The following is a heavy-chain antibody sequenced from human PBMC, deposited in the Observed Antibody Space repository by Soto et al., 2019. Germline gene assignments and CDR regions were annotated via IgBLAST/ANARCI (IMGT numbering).Heavy chain of an antibody. CDR1: GGSLTDHY. Sequence: QVQLQESGAGLVKPSETLSLTCTVAGGSLTDHYWNWFRQSLGKGLHWIGYVYYSGGTNYNPSLKSRVTMSVDTSKNQFSLNLRSVTAADTAVYYCARGNDWKSSTFDIWGQGTMVSVSS. CDR2: VYYSGGT. D-gene: IGHD2-21*01. V-gene: IGHV4-59*11. J-gene: IGHJ3*02. CDR3: ARGNDWKSSTFDI.